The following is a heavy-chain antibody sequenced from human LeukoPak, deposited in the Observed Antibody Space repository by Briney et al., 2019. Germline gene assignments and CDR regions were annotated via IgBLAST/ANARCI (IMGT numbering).Heavy chain of an antibody. V-gene: IGHV3-33*01. CDR1: GFTFSSYG. CDR2: IWYDGSNK. D-gene: IGHD4-17*01. CDR3: ARNRGDPSYFDY. Sequence: GGSLRRSCAASGFTFSSYGMHWVRQAPGKGLEWVAVIWYDGSNKYYADSVKGRFTISRDNSKNTLYLQMNSLRAEDTAVYYCARNRGDPSYFDYWGQGTLVTVSS. J-gene: IGHJ4*02.